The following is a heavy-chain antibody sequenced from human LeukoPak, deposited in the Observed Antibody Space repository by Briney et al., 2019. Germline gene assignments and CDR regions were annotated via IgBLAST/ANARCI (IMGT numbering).Heavy chain of an antibody. CDR2: ISYDGSNK. CDR3: AREAGGYSPPLSYGMDV. CDR1: GFTFSSYA. J-gene: IGHJ6*02. V-gene: IGHV3-30-3*01. D-gene: IGHD5-18*01. Sequence: PGGSLRLSCAASGFTFSSYAMHWVRQAPGKGLEWVAVISYDGSNKYYADSVKGLFTISRDNSKNTLYLQMNSLRAADTAVYYCAREAGGYSPPLSYGMDVWGQGTTVTVSS.